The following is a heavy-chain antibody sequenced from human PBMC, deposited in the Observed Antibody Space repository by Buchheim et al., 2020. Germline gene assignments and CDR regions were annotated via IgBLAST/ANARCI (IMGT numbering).Heavy chain of an antibody. V-gene: IGHV3-7*01. CDR2: INEDGSEK. D-gene: IGHD1-14*01. Sequence: EVQVVESGGGLVQPGGSLRLSCAASGFTFSNYWMSWVRQAPGKGLEWVANINEDGSEKYYVDSVKGRFTISRDNAKNSLYLQMNSLRAEDTAVYYCASRVPIRGGVTGGYFDYWGQGAL. CDR3: ASRVPIRGGVTGGYFDY. CDR1: GFTFSNYW. J-gene: IGHJ4*02.